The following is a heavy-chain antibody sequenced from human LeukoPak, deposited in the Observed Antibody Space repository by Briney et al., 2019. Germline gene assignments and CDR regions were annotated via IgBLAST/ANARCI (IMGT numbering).Heavy chain of an antibody. CDR1: GFTFSSYG. CDR2: IRYDGSNK. D-gene: IGHD3-22*01. CDR3: ARDYSPPHYYDSSGYFDS. V-gene: IGHV3-30*02. J-gene: IGHJ4*02. Sequence: PGGSLRLSCAASGFTFSSYGMHWVRQAPGKGLEWVAFIRYDGSNKYYADSVKGRFTISRDNAKNSLYLQMNSLRVEDTAVYYCARDYSPPHYYDSSGYFDSWGQGTLVTVSS.